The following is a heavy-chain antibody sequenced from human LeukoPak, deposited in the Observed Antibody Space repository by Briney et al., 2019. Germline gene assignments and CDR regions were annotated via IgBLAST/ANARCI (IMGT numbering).Heavy chain of an antibody. CDR2: IIPIFGTA. Sequence: ASVKVSCKASGGTFSSYAISWVRQAPGQGLEWMGRIIPIFGTANYAQKFQGRVTITTDESTGTAYMELSSLRSEDTAVYYCARGNEQLGYYYYYYMDVWGKGTTVTVSS. J-gene: IGHJ6*03. CDR3: ARGNEQLGYYYYYYMDV. CDR1: GGTFSSYA. D-gene: IGHD6-13*01. V-gene: IGHV1-69*05.